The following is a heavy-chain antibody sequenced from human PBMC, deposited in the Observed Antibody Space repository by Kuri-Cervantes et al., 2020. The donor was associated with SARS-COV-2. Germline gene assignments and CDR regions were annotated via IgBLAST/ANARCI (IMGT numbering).Heavy chain of an antibody. Sequence: GGSLRLSCAASGFTFSSYSMNWVRQAPGKGLEWVSSISSSSSYIYYADSVKGRFTISRDNAKNSLYLQMNSLRAEDTAVYYCARGFKQSNGVDCWGQGTLVTVSS. CDR1: GFTFSSYS. CDR3: ARGFKQSNGVDC. D-gene: IGHD2-8*01. V-gene: IGHV3-21*01. CDR2: ISSSSSYI. J-gene: IGHJ4*02.